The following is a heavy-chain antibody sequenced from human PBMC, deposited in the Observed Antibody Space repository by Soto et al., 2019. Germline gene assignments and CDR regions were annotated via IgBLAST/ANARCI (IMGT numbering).Heavy chain of an antibody. J-gene: IGHJ6*02. CDR2: ISAYNGNT. V-gene: IGHV1-18*01. Sequence: ASVKVSCKASGYTFTSYGISWVRQAPGQGLEWMGWISAYNGNTNYAQKLQGRVTMTTDTSTSTAYMELRSLSSDDTAVYYCAITYLNYDFWSGYDAPTTNYYYYGMDVWGQGTTVTVSS. CDR3: AITYLNYDFWSGYDAPTTNYYYYGMDV. CDR1: GYTFTSYG. D-gene: IGHD3-3*01.